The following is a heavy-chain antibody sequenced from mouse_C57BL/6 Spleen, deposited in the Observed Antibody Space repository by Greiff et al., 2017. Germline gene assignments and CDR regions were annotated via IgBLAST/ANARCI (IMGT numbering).Heavy chain of an antibody. D-gene: IGHD1-1*01. Sequence: VQLKESGPGLVKPSQSLSLTCSVTGYSITSGYYWNWIRQFPGNKLEWMGYISYDGSNNYNPSLKNRISITRDTSKNQFFLKLNSVTTEDTATYYCARDWATVVFDYWGQGTTLTVSS. V-gene: IGHV3-6*01. CDR3: ARDWATVVFDY. J-gene: IGHJ2*01. CDR1: GYSITSGYY. CDR2: ISYDGSN.